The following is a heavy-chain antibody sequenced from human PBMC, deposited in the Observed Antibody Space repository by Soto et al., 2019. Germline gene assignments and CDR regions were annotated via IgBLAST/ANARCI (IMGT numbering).Heavy chain of an antibody. J-gene: IGHJ6*03. Sequence: GESLKISCKGSGYSFTSYWIGWVRQMPGKGLEWMGIIYPGDSDTRYSPSFQGQVTISADKSISTAYLQWSSLKASDTAMYYCARHVRFISGDAHYYDYMDVWGKGTTVTVSS. CDR1: GYSFTSYW. CDR2: IYPGDSDT. D-gene: IGHD3-10*01. V-gene: IGHV5-51*01. CDR3: ARHVRFISGDAHYYDYMDV.